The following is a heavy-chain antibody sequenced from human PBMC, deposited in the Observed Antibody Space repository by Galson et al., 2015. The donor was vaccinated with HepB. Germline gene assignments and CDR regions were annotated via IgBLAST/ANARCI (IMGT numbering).Heavy chain of an antibody. CDR1: GFSLSTSGMR. V-gene: IGHV2-70*04. J-gene: IGHJ3*02. Sequence: PALVKPTQTLTLTCTFSGFSLSTSGMRVSWIRQPPGKALEWLARIDWDDDKFYSTSLKTRLTISKDTSKNQVVLTMTNMDPVDTATYYCAHRWIVVGDAFDIWGQGTMVTVSS. D-gene: IGHD3-22*01. CDR3: AHRWIVVGDAFDI. CDR2: IDWDDDK.